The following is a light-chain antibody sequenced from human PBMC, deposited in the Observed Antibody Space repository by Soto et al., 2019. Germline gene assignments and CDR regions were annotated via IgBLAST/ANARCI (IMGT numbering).Light chain of an antibody. CDR2: EVS. J-gene: IGLJ1*01. CDR3: SSYTSSTDYV. CDR1: SSNVGTYNY. V-gene: IGLV2-14*01. Sequence: QSALTQPASVSGSPGQSITISCPGTSSNVGTYNYVSWYQQHPGKGPKLIIYEVSNRPSGVSNRFSGSKSGNTASLTISALQAEDEADYYCSSYTSSTDYVFGTGTKVTVL.